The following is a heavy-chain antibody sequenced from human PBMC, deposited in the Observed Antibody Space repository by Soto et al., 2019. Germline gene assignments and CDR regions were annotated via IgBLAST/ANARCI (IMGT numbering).Heavy chain of an antibody. CDR1: GGSISSDDYY. CDR2: IYYSGRT. Sequence: SETLSLTCIVSGGSISSDDYYLSWIRQPPGGGLEWIGYIYYSGRTHYNPSLESRLTISIETSKDQFSLNLNSVTAAETDIYYCVRELSNSHDYFDAWGQGSLVPVSS. J-gene: IGHJ4*02. CDR3: VRELSNSHDYFDA. D-gene: IGHD6-6*01. V-gene: IGHV4-30-4*01.